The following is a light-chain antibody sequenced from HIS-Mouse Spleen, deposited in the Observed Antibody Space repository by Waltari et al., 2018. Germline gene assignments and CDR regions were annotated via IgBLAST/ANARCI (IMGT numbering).Light chain of an antibody. CDR3: YSTDSSGNHRV. CDR2: EDS. V-gene: IGLV3-10*01. J-gene: IGLJ2*01. CDR1: ALPKKY. Sequence: SYELTQPPSVSVSPGQTARITCPGDALPKKYAYWYQQKSGQAPVLVIYEDSKRPSGIPESCSGSSSGTMATLTISGAQVEDEADYYCYSTDSSGNHRVFGGGTKLTVL.